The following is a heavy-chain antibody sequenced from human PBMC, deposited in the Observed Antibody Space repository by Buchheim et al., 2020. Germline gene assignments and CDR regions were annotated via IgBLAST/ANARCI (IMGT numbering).Heavy chain of an antibody. D-gene: IGHD5-18*01. V-gene: IGHV4-59*01. CDR2: IYDSGYT. Sequence: QVQLQESGPGLVKPSETLSLTCSVSGVSISSFYWSWIRQPPGKGLEWIGHIYDSGYTNYNPSLKSRVTISVDTSKSQFSLKLRSVTAADTAVYYCAREHTSVGFTCGYGMDVWGQGTT. CDR1: GVSISSFY. CDR3: AREHTSVGFTCGYGMDV. J-gene: IGHJ6*02.